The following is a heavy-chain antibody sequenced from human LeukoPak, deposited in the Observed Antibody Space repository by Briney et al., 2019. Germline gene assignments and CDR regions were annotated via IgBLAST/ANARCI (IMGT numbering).Heavy chain of an antibody. Sequence: SETLSLTCTVSGGSISIYYWSWIRQPPGKGLEWIGYIYYSGSTNYNPSLKSRVTMSVDTSKNQFSLKLSSVTAADTAVYYCASSQWLAPFDYWGQGTLVTVSS. V-gene: IGHV4-59*12. D-gene: IGHD6-19*01. CDR2: IYYSGST. CDR3: ASSQWLAPFDY. J-gene: IGHJ4*02. CDR1: GGSISIYY.